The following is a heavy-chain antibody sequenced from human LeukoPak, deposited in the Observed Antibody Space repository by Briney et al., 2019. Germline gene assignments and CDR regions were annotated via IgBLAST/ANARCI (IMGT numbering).Heavy chain of an antibody. D-gene: IGHD3-16*02. V-gene: IGHV3-11*04. Sequence: GGSLRLSCAASGFTFSDYYMSWIRQAPGKGLEWVSYISSSGSTIYYANPVKGRFTISRDNAKNSLYLQMNSLRAEDTAVYYCATDYDYVWGSYRPYYFDYWGQGTLVTVSS. CDR2: ISSSGSTI. J-gene: IGHJ4*02. CDR3: ATDYDYVWGSYRPYYFDY. CDR1: GFTFSDYY.